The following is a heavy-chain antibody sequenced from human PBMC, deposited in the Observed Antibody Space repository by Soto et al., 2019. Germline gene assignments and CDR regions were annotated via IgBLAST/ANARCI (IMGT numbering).Heavy chain of an antibody. Sequence: GGSLRLSCAASGLTFTNYWMSWVRQAPGKGLEWVANIRQDGSQKYYVDSVKGRFTISRDNAKNSVSLQMNSLRAKDTAMYYCASQRVTDGHDYWGQGTLVTVST. CDR2: IRQDGSQK. CDR3: ASQRVTDGHDY. V-gene: IGHV3-7*01. D-gene: IGHD2-21*02. CDR1: GLTFTNYW. J-gene: IGHJ4*02.